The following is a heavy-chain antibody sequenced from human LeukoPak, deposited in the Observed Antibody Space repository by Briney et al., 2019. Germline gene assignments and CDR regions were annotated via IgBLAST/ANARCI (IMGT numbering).Heavy chain of an antibody. J-gene: IGHJ4*02. V-gene: IGHV3-21*01. CDR2: ISSSSSHI. D-gene: IGHD2-2*01. CDR1: GFTFSSYS. CDR3: ARGGCSSASCAFDY. Sequence: GGSLRLSCAASGFTFSSYSMNWVRQAPGKGLEWVSSISSSSSHIYYADSVKGRFTISRDNAKNSLHLQMNSLRAEDTAVYYCARGGCSSASCAFDYWGQGTLVTVSS.